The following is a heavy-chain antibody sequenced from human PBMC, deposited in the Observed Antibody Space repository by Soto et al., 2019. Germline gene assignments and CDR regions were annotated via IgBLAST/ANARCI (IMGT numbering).Heavy chain of an antibody. J-gene: IGHJ6*03. V-gene: IGHV1-18*01. CDR1: GYTFTSYG. CDR3: ARVNEDIVVVPAAMGYYYYMDV. D-gene: IGHD2-2*01. Sequence: ASVKVSCKASGYTFTSYGISWVRQAPGQGLEWMGWISAYNGNTNYAQKLQGRVTMTTDTSTSTAYMELRSLRSDDTAVYYCARVNEDIVVVPAAMGYYYYMDVWRNGTPVTVS. CDR2: ISAYNGNT.